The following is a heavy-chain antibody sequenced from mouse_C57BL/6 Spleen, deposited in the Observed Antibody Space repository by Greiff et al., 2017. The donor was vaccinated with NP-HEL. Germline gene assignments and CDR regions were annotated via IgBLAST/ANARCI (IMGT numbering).Heavy chain of an antibody. CDR2: ISSGSSTI. V-gene: IGHV5-17*01. Sequence: EVHLVESGGGLVKPGGSLKLSCAASGFTFSDYGMHWVRQAPEKGLAWVAYISSGSSTIYYADTVKGRFTISRDHAKNTLFLPMTSLRSEDTAMYYGARGGWVPFAYWGQGTLVTVSA. CDR3: ARGGWVPFAY. J-gene: IGHJ3*01. D-gene: IGHD1-1*02. CDR1: GFTFSDYG.